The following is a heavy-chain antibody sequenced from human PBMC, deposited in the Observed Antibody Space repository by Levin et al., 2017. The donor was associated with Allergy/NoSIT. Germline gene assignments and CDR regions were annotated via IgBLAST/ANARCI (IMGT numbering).Heavy chain of an antibody. CDR2: IYSGGST. V-gene: IGHV3-66*01. CDR3: AREAEILWFGESRALPGY. Sequence: GGSLRLSCAASGFTFSSNYMSWVRQAPGKGLEWVSVIYSGGSTYYADSVKGRFTISRDNSKNTLYLQMNSLRAEDTAVYYCAREAEILWFGESRALPGYWGQGTLVTVSS. J-gene: IGHJ4*02. D-gene: IGHD3-10*01. CDR1: GFTFSSNY.